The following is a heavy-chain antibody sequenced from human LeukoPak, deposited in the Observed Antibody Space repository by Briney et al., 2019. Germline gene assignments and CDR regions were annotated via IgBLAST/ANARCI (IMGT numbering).Heavy chain of an antibody. J-gene: IGHJ6*02. V-gene: IGHV4-61*02. Sequence: SETLSLTCTVSGGSISSSSYYWGWIRQPAGKGLEWIGRIYTSGSTNYNPSLKSRVTMSVDTSKNQFSLKLSSVTAADTAVYYCAREDYYGMDVWGQGTTVTVSS. CDR2: IYTSGST. CDR1: GGSISSSSYY. CDR3: AREDYYGMDV.